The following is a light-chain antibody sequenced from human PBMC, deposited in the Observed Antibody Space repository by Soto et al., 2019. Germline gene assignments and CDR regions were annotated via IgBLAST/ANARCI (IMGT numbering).Light chain of an antibody. CDR3: QQSSDLVS. Sequence: DIHRTQSPSSLSASVGDRVTITCQASQDINNYVNWYQQKPGKAPKLLIFDASTLKTGVPSRFSGSGSGTDFTFSISSLHPEDIATYYCQQSSDLVSFGQGTRLEIK. J-gene: IGKJ5*01. CDR2: DAS. CDR1: QDINNY. V-gene: IGKV1-33*01.